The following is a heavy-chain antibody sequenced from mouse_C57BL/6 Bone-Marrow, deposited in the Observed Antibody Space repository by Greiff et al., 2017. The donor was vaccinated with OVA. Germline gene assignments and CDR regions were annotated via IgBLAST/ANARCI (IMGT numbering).Heavy chain of an antibody. CDR1: GFNINDYY. D-gene: IGHD1-1*01. Sequence: VQLLQSGAELVKPGASVKLSCTASGFNINDYYMHWVQQRPEQGLEWIGRIDPEGSETKYAPTFQGKATITADTSSNTTYLQLSSLTLEDTAVNSGDLDYYGSSPYYLDYWGQGTTLTVS. J-gene: IGHJ2*01. CDR2: IDPEGSET. CDR3: DLDYYGSSPYYLDY. V-gene: IGHV14-2*01.